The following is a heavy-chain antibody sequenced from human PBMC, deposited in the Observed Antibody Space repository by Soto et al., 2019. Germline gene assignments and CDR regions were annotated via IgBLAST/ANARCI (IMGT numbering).Heavy chain of an antibody. CDR3: ARDSSDYDFWSGYYIVDY. CDR1: GFTFRSYW. CDR2: IKQDGSEK. Sequence: PGGSLSLSCAASGFTFRSYWMSWVRQAPGKGLEWVANIKQDGSEKYYVDSVKGRFTISRDNAKNSLYLQMNSLRAEDTAVYYCARDSSDYDFWSGYYIVDYWGQGTLVTVSS. J-gene: IGHJ4*02. D-gene: IGHD3-3*01. V-gene: IGHV3-7*01.